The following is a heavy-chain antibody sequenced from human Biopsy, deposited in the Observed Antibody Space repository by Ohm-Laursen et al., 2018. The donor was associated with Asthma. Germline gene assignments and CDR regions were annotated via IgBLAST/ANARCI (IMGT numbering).Heavy chain of an antibody. D-gene: IGHD2-2*01. CDR3: ARKAGSCISRTCYSLDF. J-gene: IGHJ4*02. CDR2: SNSDFGTT. CDR1: GGTFNTYV. Sequence: GASVKVSCKSLGGTFNTYVIGWVRQAPGQGLEWMGGSNSDFGTTTYPQKFQDRVTITADDSTSTVYMELSSLRSEDTAVYYCARKAGSCISRTCYSLDFWGQGTLVTVSS. V-gene: IGHV1-69*13.